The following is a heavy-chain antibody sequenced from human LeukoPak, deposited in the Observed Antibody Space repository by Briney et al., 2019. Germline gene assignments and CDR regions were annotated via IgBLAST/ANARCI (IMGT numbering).Heavy chain of an antibody. Sequence: GGPLDPSCEAPGSPSRSYWLTWSGKLPGRGRLWVSRINRDGSSTNHADSVKGRFTISRDNAKNTLYLQMNSLRAEDTAVYYCVRDDSSHFDYWGQGALVTVSS. CDR1: GSPSRSYW. CDR2: INRDGSST. V-gene: IGHV3-74*01. D-gene: IGHD6-13*01. CDR3: VRDDSSHFDY. J-gene: IGHJ4*02.